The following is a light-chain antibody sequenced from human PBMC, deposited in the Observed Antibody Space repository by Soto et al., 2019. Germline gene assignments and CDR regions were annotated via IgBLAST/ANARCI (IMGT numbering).Light chain of an antibody. Sequence: LPIPPGETATLSCRAIQSVNANYLAWYQHKPGQAPRLLIYDASRRATGTPDRFSGSGSGTDFTLTIRRLVPEDFALYYCQQDCDSRQDPFGGRTMADIK. V-gene: IGKV3-20*01. J-gene: IGKJ4*01. CDR2: DAS. CDR1: QSVNANY. CDR3: QQDCDSRQDP.